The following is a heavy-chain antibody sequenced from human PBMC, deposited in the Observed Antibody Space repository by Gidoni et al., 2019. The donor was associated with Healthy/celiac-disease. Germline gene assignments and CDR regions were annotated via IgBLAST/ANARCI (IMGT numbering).Heavy chain of an antibody. Sequence: QVQLVEPGGGVVQPGRSLRPSGAAPGSTFSSYAMHWVRQAPGKGLGWVAVISYDGSNKYYADSVKGRFTISRDNSKNTLYLQMNSLRAEDTAVYYCAKDSSGEGLDYWGQGTLVTVSS. CDR3: AKDSSGEGLDY. CDR2: ISYDGSNK. CDR1: GSTFSSYA. J-gene: IGHJ4*02. V-gene: IGHV3-30*04. D-gene: IGHD2-15*01.